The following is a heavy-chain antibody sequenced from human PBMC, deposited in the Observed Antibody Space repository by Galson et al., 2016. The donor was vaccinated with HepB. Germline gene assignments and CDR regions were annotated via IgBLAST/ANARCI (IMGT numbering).Heavy chain of an antibody. Sequence: SLRLPCAGSGYKCSNFAIHGVRKAPGKARRWMAVTSFDGNNKFDADFGEGRFTRSRDNTKKTLYLQMNSLKPEDTAVYYCAADIIVEPAVVRAGGAWGGMDAWGQGTTVIVSS. J-gene: IGHJ6*02. V-gene: IGHV3-30-3*01. CDR1: GYKCSNFA. D-gene: IGHD2-2*01. CDR3: AADIIVEPAVVRAGGAWGGMDA. CDR2: TSFDGNNK.